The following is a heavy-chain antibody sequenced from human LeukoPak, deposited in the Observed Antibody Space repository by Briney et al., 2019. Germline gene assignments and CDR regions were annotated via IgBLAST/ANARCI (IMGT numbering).Heavy chain of an antibody. CDR1: GFTFSSYS. CDR2: ISSSSSYI. CDR3: ARDGITMVRGVVYYYYYMDV. J-gene: IGHJ6*03. D-gene: IGHD3-10*01. V-gene: IGHV3-21*01. Sequence: GGSLRLSCAASGFTFSSYSMNWVRQAPGKGLEWVSSISSSSSYIYYADSVKGRFTISRDNAKNSPYLQMNSLRAEDTAVYYCARDGITMVRGVVYYYYYMDVWGKGTTVTVSS.